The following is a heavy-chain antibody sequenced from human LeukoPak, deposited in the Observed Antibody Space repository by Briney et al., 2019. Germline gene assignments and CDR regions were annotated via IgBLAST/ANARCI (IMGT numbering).Heavy chain of an antibody. D-gene: IGHD4-17*01. Sequence: SETLSLTCTVSGGSISTYYWSWIRQPPGRGLEWIGYIYYSGYTNYNPSLKSRVTISVDTSKSQFSLKVRYVTAADTAVYYCAREDYGVVWAPPYYFEYWGQGTLVTVSS. CDR3: AREDYGVVWAPPYYFEY. V-gene: IGHV4-59*12. CDR2: IYYSGYT. CDR1: GGSISTYY. J-gene: IGHJ4*02.